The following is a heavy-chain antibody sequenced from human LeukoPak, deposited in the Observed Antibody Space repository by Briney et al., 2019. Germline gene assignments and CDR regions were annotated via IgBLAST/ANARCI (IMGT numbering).Heavy chain of an antibody. D-gene: IGHD6-6*01. J-gene: IGHJ6*03. V-gene: IGHV5-51*01. Sequence: GESLKISCKGSGYSFTSYWIGWVRQMPGKGLEWMGIIYHGDSDTRHSPSFQGQVTISADKSISTAYLQWSSLKASDTAMYYCATHEISATGSAPYYYYMDVWGKGTTVTVSS. CDR2: IYHGDSDT. CDR3: ATHEISATGSAPYYYYMDV. CDR1: GYSFTSYW.